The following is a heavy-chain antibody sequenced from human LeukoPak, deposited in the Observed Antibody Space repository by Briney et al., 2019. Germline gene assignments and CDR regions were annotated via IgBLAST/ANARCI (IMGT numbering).Heavy chain of an antibody. D-gene: IGHD2-2*01. V-gene: IGHV4-59*01. Sequence: SETPSLTCTVSGGSISNYYWSWVRQPPGKGLEWIGYSYYDGSTTYNPSLKSRLTISVDTSMNQFSLHLNSVTAADTAMYYCARDAAALDYWGQGILVTVSS. CDR1: GGSISNYY. J-gene: IGHJ4*02. CDR2: SYYDGST. CDR3: ARDAAALDY.